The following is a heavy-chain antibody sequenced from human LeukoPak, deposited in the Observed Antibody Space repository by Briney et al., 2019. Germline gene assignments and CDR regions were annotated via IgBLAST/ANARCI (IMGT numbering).Heavy chain of an antibody. Sequence: SVTVSCKASGGTFNTYVFSWVRQAPGQGLEWMGSILPILGQPDYGQKFQGRVSITADKSASTVYMELITLRSDDTAVYYCARGVATNHDAFNIWGQATLVTVSS. J-gene: IGHJ3*02. CDR2: ILPILGQP. CDR1: GGTFNTYV. CDR3: ARGVATNHDAFNI. D-gene: IGHD2-15*01. V-gene: IGHV1-69*04.